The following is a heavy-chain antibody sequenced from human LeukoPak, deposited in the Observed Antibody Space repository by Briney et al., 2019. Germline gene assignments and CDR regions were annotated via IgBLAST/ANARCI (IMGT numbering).Heavy chain of an antibody. CDR2: INHSGST. Sequence: SETLSLTCAVYGGSFSGYYWSWIRQPPGKGLEWIGEINHSGSTNYNPSLKSRVTISVDTSKNQFSLKLSSVTAADTAVYYCAREGGLLDTSSYWYFDLWGRGTLVTVSS. J-gene: IGHJ2*01. CDR1: GGSFSGYY. CDR3: AREGGLLDTSSYWYFDL. D-gene: IGHD3/OR15-3a*01. V-gene: IGHV4-34*01.